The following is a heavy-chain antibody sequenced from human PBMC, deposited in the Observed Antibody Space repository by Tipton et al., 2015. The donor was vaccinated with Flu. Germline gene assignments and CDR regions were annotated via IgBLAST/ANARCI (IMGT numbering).Heavy chain of an antibody. Sequence: TLSLTCTVSGGPISSGGDYWSWIRQHPGKGLEWIGHIYYIGSTYYNPSLKSRVTISLDKSKNQFSLKLSSVTAADTAVYYCARMEWTVTTPRYFDLWGRGTLVTASS. J-gene: IGHJ2*01. CDR2: IYYIGST. CDR3: ARMEWTVTTPRYFDL. V-gene: IGHV4-31*03. CDR1: GGPISSGGDY. D-gene: IGHD4-17*01.